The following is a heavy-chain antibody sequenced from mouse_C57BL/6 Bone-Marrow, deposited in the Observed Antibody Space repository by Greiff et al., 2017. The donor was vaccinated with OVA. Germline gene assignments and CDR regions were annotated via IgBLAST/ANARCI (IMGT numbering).Heavy chain of an antibody. CDR3: VRSNYGSSYWYFDV. CDR1: GYTFTSHW. Sequence: QVQLQQPGAELVKPGASVKMSCKASGYTFTSHWITRVKQRPGQGLEWIGDIYPGSGSTNYNEKFKSKATLTVDTSSSTAYMQLSSLTSEDSAVYYCVRSNYGSSYWYFDVWGTGTTVTVSS. D-gene: IGHD1-1*01. CDR2: IYPGSGST. V-gene: IGHV1-55*01. J-gene: IGHJ1*03.